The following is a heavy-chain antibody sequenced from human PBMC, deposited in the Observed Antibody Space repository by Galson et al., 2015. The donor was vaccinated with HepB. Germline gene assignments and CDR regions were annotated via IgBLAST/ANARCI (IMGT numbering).Heavy chain of an antibody. D-gene: IGHD2-15*01. CDR2: VSSNTLYT. J-gene: IGHJ3*02. CDR3: TRGEYGTIVVVPDDGFDI. Sequence: SLRLSCAASGFTFSNYYMSWVRQAPGKGLEWVSCVSSNTLYTKYADSVKGRFTISRDNAKNSLYLQMNSLRAEDTAVYYCTRGEYGTIVVVPDDGFDIWGQGTMVTVSS. CDR1: GFTFSNYY. V-gene: IGHV3-11*06.